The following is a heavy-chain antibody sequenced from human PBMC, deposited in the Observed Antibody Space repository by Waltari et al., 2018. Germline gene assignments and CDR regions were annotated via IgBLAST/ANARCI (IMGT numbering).Heavy chain of an antibody. D-gene: IGHD3-22*01. CDR2: IHHRGST. J-gene: IGHJ4*02. CDR3: ARWDSSGRYYGD. CDR1: GGSISRFF. V-gene: IGHV4-59*12. Sequence: VQLQESGLGLVQPSVTLSLSCSLPGGSISRFFCTWIRQPPERGLEWIGFIHHRGSTKCNPSLKMRVTMSVDTSKSQFSLRLTSVTAADTAVYYCARWDSSGRYYGDWGQGTPVIVSS.